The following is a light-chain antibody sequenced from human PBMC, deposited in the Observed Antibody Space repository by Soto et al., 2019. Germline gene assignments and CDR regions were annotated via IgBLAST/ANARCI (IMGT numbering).Light chain of an antibody. V-gene: IGLV2-14*01. CDR3: SSYTSSSTKV. CDR1: SSGVGGYNY. CDR2: DVS. J-gene: IGLJ1*01. Sequence: QSVLTQPASVSGSPGQSITISCTGTSSGVGGYNYVSWYQQHPGKAPKLMIYDVSNRPSGVPNRFSGSKSGNTASLTISGLQAEDEADYYCSSYTSSSTKVFGTGTKVTVL.